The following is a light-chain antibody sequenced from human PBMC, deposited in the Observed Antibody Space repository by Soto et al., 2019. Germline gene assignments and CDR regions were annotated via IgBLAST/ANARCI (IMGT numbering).Light chain of an antibody. CDR1: TSDIGAGFD. Sequence: QSVLTQPPSGSGAPGQRVTISCTGSTSDIGAGFDVHWYQQLPGKAPKLLIYGNTNRPSGVPDRFSVSKSGTSASLAITGLQAEDEADYYCQSYDSSLSGNYVFGTGTKVTVL. J-gene: IGLJ1*01. CDR3: QSYDSSLSGNYV. V-gene: IGLV1-40*01. CDR2: GNT.